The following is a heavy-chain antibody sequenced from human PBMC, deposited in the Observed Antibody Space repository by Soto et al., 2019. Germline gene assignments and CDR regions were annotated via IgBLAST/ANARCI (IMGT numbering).Heavy chain of an antibody. CDR1: GYSFTSYW. J-gene: IGHJ6*02. V-gene: IGHV5-51*01. D-gene: IGHD5-12*01. Sequence: GESLKISCKGSGYSFTSYWIGWVRQMPGKGLEWMGIIYPGDSDTRYSPSFQGQVTISADKSISTAYLQWSSLKASDTAMYYCARLGWATMDNYYYGMDVWGQGTTVTVSS. CDR3: ARLGWATMDNYYYGMDV. CDR2: IYPGDSDT.